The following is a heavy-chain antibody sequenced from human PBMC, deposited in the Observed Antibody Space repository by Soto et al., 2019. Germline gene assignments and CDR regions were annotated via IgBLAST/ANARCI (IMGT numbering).Heavy chain of an antibody. CDR1: GGSISSGDYY. Sequence: QVQLQESGPGLVKPSQTLSLTCTVSGGSISSGDYYWIWIRQPPGKGLEWIGYMYHSGSTYYNPSLNSRIPISVDTSKNQFSLKLSSVTAADTAVYFCARAPRPAAIRRGFDYWGQGTLVTVSS. CDR2: MYHSGST. D-gene: IGHD2-2*02. CDR3: ARAPRPAAIRRGFDY. J-gene: IGHJ4*02. V-gene: IGHV4-30-4*01.